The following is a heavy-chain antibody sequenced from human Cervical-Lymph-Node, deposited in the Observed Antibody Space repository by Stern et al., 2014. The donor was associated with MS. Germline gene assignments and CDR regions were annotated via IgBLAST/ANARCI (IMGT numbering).Heavy chain of an antibody. J-gene: IGHJ4*02. Sequence: EMQLVESGGGLVQPGGSLRLSCAVSGFSVSTNYMNWVRQAPGKGLACVSIIYSDGRTSYADSVKGRFSISRDDSKNTLYLEMNSLRAEDTAVYYCARAGVWDVLDNWGQGTLVTVSS. V-gene: IGHV3-53*01. D-gene: IGHD3-3*01. CDR2: IYSDGRT. CDR3: ARAGVWDVLDN. CDR1: GFSVSTNY.